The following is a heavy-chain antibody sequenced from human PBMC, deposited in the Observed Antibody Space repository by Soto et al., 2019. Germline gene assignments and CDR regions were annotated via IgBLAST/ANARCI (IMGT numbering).Heavy chain of an antibody. CDR2: FDPEDGET. J-gene: IGHJ4*02. V-gene: IGHV1-24*01. CDR1: GYTLTELS. D-gene: IGHD6-13*01. Sequence: ASVKVSCKVSGYTLTELSMHWVRQAPGKGLEWMGGFDPEDGETIYAQKFQGRVTMTEDTSTDTAYMELSSLRSEDTAVYYWATQQLVRGGYYFDYWGQGTLVTVS. CDR3: ATQQLVRGGYYFDY.